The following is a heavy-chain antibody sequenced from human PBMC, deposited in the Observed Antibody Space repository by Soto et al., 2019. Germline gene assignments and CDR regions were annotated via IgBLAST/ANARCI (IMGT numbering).Heavy chain of an antibody. D-gene: IGHD6-13*01. V-gene: IGHV3-43*01. CDR2: ISWDGGST. Sequence: EVQLVESGGVVVQPGGSLRLSCAASGFTFDDYTMHWVRQAPGKGLEWVSLISWDGGSTYYADSVKGRFTISRDNSKNSLYLQMNSLRTEDTALYYCAKSHSSSWYIPPDYWGQGTLVTVSS. J-gene: IGHJ4*02. CDR1: GFTFDDYT. CDR3: AKSHSSSWYIPPDY.